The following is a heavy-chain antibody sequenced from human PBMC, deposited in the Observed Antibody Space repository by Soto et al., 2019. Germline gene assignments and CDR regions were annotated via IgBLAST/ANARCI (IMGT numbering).Heavy chain of an antibody. CDR3: AKDLRITIFGVVTIPKKDWFDP. V-gene: IGHV3-30*18. CDR1: GFTFSSYG. D-gene: IGHD3-3*01. Sequence: GGSLRLSCAASGFTFSSYGMHWVRQAPGKGLEWVAVISYDGSNKYYADSVKGRFTISRDNSKNTLYLQMNSLRAEDTAVYYCAKDLRITIFGVVTIPKKDWFDPWGQGTLVTVSS. CDR2: ISYDGSNK. J-gene: IGHJ5*02.